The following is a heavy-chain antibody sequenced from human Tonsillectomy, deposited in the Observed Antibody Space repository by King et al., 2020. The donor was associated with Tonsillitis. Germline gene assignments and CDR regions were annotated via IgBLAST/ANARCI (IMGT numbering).Heavy chain of an antibody. CDR1: RFTFSSYA. Sequence: VQLVESGGSLVQPGGSLRLSCAASRFTFSSYAMSWVRQAPGKGLEWVSGISGSGVGIHYAESVKGRFTISRDNSKNTLYLLMNSLRAEDTAVYYCAKGDSSGWYRVTDDAFDIWGQGTMVTVSS. CDR3: AKGDSSGWYRVTDDAFDI. CDR2: ISGSGVGI. V-gene: IGHV3-23*04. J-gene: IGHJ3*02. D-gene: IGHD6-19*01.